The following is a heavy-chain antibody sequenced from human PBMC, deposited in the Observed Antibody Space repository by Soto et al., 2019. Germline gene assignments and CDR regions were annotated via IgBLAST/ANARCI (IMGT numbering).Heavy chain of an antibody. CDR2: IYWDDDK. V-gene: IGHV2-5*02. D-gene: IGHD3-22*01. CDR3: ALVVSSGYYMDY. Sequence: QITLKESGPTLVKPTQTLTLTCTFSGFSLSTSGVGVGWILQPPGKALEWLALIYWDDDKRYSPSLKSRLTITKDTSKNQVVLTMTNMDPVDTATYYCALVVSSGYYMDYWGQGHLATVSS. J-gene: IGHJ4*02. CDR1: GFSLSTSGVG.